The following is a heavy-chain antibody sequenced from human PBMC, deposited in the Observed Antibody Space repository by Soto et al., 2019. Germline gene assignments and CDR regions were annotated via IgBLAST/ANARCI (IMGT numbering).Heavy chain of an antibody. D-gene: IGHD2-15*01. CDR2: IYYSGST. Sequence: SETLSLTCTVSGGSISSYYWSWIRQPPGKGLEWIGYIYYSGSTNYNPSLKSRVTISVDTSKNQFSLKLSSVTAADTAVYYCAGGAVVAAPGFDPWGQGTLVTVSS. CDR3: AGGAVVAAPGFDP. CDR1: GGSISSYY. J-gene: IGHJ5*02. V-gene: IGHV4-59*01.